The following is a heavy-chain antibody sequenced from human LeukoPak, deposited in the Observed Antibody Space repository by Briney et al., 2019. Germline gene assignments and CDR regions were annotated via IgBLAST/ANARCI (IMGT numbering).Heavy chain of an antibody. Sequence: ASETLSLTCTVSGGSISSYYWSWIRQPPGKGLEWIGYIYYSGSTNYNPSLKSRVTISVDTSKNQFSLKLSSVTAADTAVYYCARYSYDAFDIWGQGTMVTVSS. CDR2: IYYSGST. CDR1: GGSISSYY. J-gene: IGHJ3*02. V-gene: IGHV4-59*01. D-gene: IGHD5-18*01. CDR3: ARYSYDAFDI.